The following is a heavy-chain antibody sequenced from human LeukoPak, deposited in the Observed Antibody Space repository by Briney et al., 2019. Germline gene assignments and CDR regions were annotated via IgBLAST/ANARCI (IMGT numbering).Heavy chain of an antibody. CDR2: INWNSDSI. J-gene: IGHJ4*02. CDR3: AINGGGDSGYGNFDY. Sequence: GGSLRLSCAASGFTFDDYAMHWVRHVPGKGLEWVSGINWNSDSIGYADSVKGRFTTSRDNAKNSLYLQMNSLRAEDTAFYYCAINGGGDSGYGNFDYWGQGTLVTVSS. CDR1: GFTFDDYA. V-gene: IGHV3-9*01. D-gene: IGHD5-12*01.